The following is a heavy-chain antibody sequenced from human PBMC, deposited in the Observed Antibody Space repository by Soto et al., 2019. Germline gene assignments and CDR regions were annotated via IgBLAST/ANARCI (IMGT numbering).Heavy chain of an antibody. CDR2: IYYSGST. V-gene: IGHV4-59*08. J-gene: IGHJ4*02. Sequence: SETLSLTCTVSGGSISSYYWSWIQQPPGKGLEWIGFIYYSGSTNYNPSLKSRVTISVDTSKNQFSLKLSSVTAADTAVYYCARRRSRPTFFEYWGQGTLVTVSS. CDR1: GGSISSYY. D-gene: IGHD3-16*01. CDR3: ARRRSRPTFFEY.